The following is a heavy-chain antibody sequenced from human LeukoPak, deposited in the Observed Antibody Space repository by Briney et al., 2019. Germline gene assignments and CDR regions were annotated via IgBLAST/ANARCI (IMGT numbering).Heavy chain of an antibody. D-gene: IGHD1-26*01. CDR1: GYSFTSYW. J-gene: IGHJ4*02. CDR3: ARHWRGDSGSHDRGFDY. V-gene: IGHV5-51*01. CDR2: IYPGDSDT. Sequence: GESLKISCKGSGYSFTSYWIGWARQMPGKGLEWMGIIYPGDSDTRYSPSFQGQVTISADKSISTAYLQWSSLQASDTAMYYCARHWRGDSGSHDRGFDYWGQGTLVTVSS.